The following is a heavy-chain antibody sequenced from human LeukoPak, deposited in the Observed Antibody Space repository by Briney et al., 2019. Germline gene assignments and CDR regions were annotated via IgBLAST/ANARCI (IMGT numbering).Heavy chain of an antibody. J-gene: IGHJ5*02. CDR1: GYTFTYYY. V-gene: IGHV1-2*02. CDR3: ARAPCSGGGCATTGWFDP. Sequence: ASVKVSCKASGYTFTYYYMHWVRQAPGQGLEWMGWINPNSGGTNYAQKFQGRVTMTRHTSISTAYMELSRLTSDDTAVYYCARAPCSGGGCATTGWFDPWGQGTLVTVSS. CDR2: INPNSGGT. D-gene: IGHD2-15*01.